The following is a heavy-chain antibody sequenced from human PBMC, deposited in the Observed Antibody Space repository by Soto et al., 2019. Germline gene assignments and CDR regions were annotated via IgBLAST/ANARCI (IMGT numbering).Heavy chain of an antibody. V-gene: IGHV1-3*01. Sequence: QVQLVQSGADVKEPGASVKVSCKASGYTFTSYTIHWVRQAPGQRLEWMGWINAGNGNTKYSQKFQGRVTITRDTSASTAYMELSSLISEDTAVFYCARGSDTAMGGYWGQGTLVTVSS. CDR2: INAGNGNT. CDR3: ARGSDTAMGGY. CDR1: GYTFTSYT. D-gene: IGHD5-18*01. J-gene: IGHJ4*02.